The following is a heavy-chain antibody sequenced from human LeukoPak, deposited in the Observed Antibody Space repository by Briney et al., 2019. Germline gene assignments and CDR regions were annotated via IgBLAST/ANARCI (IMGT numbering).Heavy chain of an antibody. J-gene: IGHJ4*02. Sequence: GASVTVSCKASGYTFTGYYMHWVRQAPGQGLEWMGWINPNSGGTNYAQKFQGRVTMTRDTSISTAYMELSRLRSDDTAVYYCARDREAARPEFDYWGQGTLVTVSS. CDR3: ARDREAARPEFDY. CDR1: GYTFTGYY. V-gene: IGHV1-2*02. CDR2: INPNSGGT. D-gene: IGHD6-6*01.